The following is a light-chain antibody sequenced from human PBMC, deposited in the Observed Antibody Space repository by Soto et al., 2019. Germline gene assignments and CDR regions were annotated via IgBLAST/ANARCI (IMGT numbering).Light chain of an antibody. V-gene: IGLV2-14*01. Sequence: QSVLTQPASVSGSPGQSITISCTGTSSDVGGYNYVSWHQQHPGKAPKLMIYDVSNRPSGVSNRFSGSKSGNTASLTISGLQAEDEADYYCRSYTSSSNYVFGTGTKVTVL. CDR3: RSYTSSSNYV. CDR2: DVS. CDR1: SSDVGGYNY. J-gene: IGLJ1*01.